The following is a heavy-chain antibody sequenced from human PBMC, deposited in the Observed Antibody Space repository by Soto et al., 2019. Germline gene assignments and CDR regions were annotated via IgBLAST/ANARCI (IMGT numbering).Heavy chain of an antibody. J-gene: IGHJ4*02. D-gene: IGHD6-13*01. Sequence: SETLSLTCAVSGYSISSGYYWGWIRQPPGKGLEWIGSIYHSGSTYYNPSLKSRVTISVDTSKNQFSLKLSSVTAADTAVYYCARDRPYSRSWYSKDYFDYSGQGPLVTVSS. CDR2: IYHSGST. CDR3: ARDRPYSRSWYSKDYFDY. V-gene: IGHV4-38-2*02. CDR1: GYSISSGYY.